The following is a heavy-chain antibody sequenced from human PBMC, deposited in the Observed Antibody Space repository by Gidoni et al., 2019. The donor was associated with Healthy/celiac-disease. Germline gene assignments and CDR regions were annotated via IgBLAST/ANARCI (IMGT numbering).Heavy chain of an antibody. CDR2: INHRGRT. CDR1: GASFSGYY. Sequence: QVQLQQWGAGLLQPSETLSLTCAVYGASFSGYYWSWIRQPPGKGLAWIGEINHRGRTTYTPSHTSRVTNSVDTRKNQFYLKLSSGAAADTAVYYCARASSGWAYWGQGTLVTVSS. V-gene: IGHV4-34*01. J-gene: IGHJ4*02. D-gene: IGHD6-19*01. CDR3: ARASSGWAY.